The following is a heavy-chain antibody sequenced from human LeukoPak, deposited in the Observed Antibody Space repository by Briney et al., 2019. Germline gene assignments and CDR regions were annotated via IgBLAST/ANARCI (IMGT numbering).Heavy chain of an antibody. CDR2: VNPNSGGT. Sequence: ASVKVSCKASGYTFTGYYMHWVRQAPGQGLEWMGWVNPNSGGTNYAQKFQGRVTMTRDTSTSTAYMELSRLRSDDTAVYYCARGAAAGTFSWFDPWGQGTLVTVSS. CDR3: ARGAAAGTFSWFDP. D-gene: IGHD6-13*01. V-gene: IGHV1-2*02. CDR1: GYTFTGYY. J-gene: IGHJ5*02.